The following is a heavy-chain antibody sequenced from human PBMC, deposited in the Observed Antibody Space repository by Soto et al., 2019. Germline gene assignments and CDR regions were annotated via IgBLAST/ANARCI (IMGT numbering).Heavy chain of an antibody. V-gene: IGHV3-30*18. CDR2: TSYDGSNK. Sequence: GGSLRLSCAASGFTFSSYGMHWVRQAPGKGLEWVAVTSYDGSNKYYADSVKGRFTISRDNSKNTLYLQMNSLRAEDTAVYYCAKDLWGQWELLPSFDYWGQGTLVTVSS. J-gene: IGHJ4*02. D-gene: IGHD1-26*01. CDR1: GFTFSSYG. CDR3: AKDLWGQWELLPSFDY.